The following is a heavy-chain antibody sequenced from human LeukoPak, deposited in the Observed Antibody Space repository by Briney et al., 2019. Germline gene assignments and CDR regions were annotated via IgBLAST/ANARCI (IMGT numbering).Heavy chain of an antibody. V-gene: IGHV3-7*01. Sequence: QTGGSLRLSCAASGFTFSSYWMSWVRQAPGKGLEWVANIKQDGGEKYYVESVKGRFTISRDNVKNSLYLQMNSLRVEDTAVYYCARARGGYDLDHWGQGTLVTVSS. J-gene: IGHJ4*02. CDR1: GFTFSSYW. CDR2: IKQDGGEK. CDR3: ARARGGYDLDH. D-gene: IGHD5-12*01.